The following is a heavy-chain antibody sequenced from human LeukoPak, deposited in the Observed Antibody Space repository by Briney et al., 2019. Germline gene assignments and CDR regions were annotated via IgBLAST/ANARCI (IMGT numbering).Heavy chain of an antibody. Sequence: PGGSLRLSCAASGFTFSNNWMHWVRQAPGKGLEWVANIKQDGSGKYYVDSVRGRFTISRDNAKNSLSLQMNSLRAEDTAVYYCARGTSGSYPEAFDYWGQGTLVTVSS. CDR2: IKQDGSGK. CDR3: ARGTSGSYPEAFDY. V-gene: IGHV3-7*03. J-gene: IGHJ4*02. CDR1: GFTFSNNW. D-gene: IGHD1-26*01.